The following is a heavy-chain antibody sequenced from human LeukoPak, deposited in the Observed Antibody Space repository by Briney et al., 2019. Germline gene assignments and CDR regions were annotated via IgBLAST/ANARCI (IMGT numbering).Heavy chain of an antibody. V-gene: IGHV3-23*01. CDR3: AKDLSLVGARGCYFDY. J-gene: IGHJ4*02. D-gene: IGHD1-26*01. CDR1: GFTFSSYA. CDR2: ISGGGGST. Sequence: GGSLRLSCAASGFTFSSYAMSWVRQAPGKGLEWVSAISGGGGSTYYAASVKGRFTISRDSSKNTLYLQMNSLRAEDTAVYYCAKDLSLVGARGCYFDYWGQGTLVTVSS.